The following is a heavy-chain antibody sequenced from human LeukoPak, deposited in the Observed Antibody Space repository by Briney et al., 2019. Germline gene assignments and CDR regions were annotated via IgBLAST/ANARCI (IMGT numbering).Heavy chain of an antibody. CDR2: INHSGST. D-gene: IGHD6-19*01. Sequence: SETLSLTCAVYGGSFSGYYWSWIRQPPGKGLEWIGEINHSGSTNYNPSLKSRVTILVDTSRNQFSLRLNSVTAADTAIYFCANSGFYRGTFDSWGQGTRVTVSS. CDR3: ANSGFYRGTFDS. V-gene: IGHV4-34*01. J-gene: IGHJ4*02. CDR1: GGSFSGYY.